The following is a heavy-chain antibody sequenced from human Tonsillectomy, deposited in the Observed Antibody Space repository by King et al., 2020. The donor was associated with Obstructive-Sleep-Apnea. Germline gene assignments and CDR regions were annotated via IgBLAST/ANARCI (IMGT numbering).Heavy chain of an antibody. D-gene: IGHD6-13*01. CDR1: GGSSSDYY. CDR2: INHSGST. Sequence: VQLQQWGAGLLKPSETLYLTFAVFGGSSSDYYWSWIRQHPGKGLEWSGEINHSGSTNYNTSLKSRVTISVDTSKHQFSLKLNSVTAADTAVYYCARGSGAAVVNWFDPWGQGTLVTVSS. CDR3: ARGSGAAVVNWFDP. V-gene: IGHV4-34*01. J-gene: IGHJ5*02.